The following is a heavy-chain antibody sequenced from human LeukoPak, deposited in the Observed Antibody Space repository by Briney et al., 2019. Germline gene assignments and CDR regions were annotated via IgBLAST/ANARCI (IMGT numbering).Heavy chain of an antibody. CDR3: ARTMGDYVFQSYNWSTP. Sequence: KPSETLSLTCTVSGGSISSYYWSWIRQPPGKGLEWIGYIYYSGSTNYNPSLKSRVTISVDTSKNQFSLKLSSVTAADTAVYYCARTMGDYVFQSYNWSTPGAREPWSPSPQ. J-gene: IGHJ5*02. V-gene: IGHV4-59*01. CDR2: IYYSGST. CDR1: GGSISSYY. D-gene: IGHD4-17*01.